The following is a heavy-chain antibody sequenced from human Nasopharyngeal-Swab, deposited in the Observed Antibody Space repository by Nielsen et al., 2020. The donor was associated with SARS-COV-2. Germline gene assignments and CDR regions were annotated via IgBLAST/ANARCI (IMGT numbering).Heavy chain of an antibody. CDR2: INHSGST. CDR3: VRSSSWYYFDY. Sequence: SETLSLTCGVYGGSFSGYYWNWIRQPPGKGLEWIGEINHSGSTYYSPFLKSRVTISVDTSNNQFSLQLSSVTAADTAVYYCVRSSSWYYFDYWAQGTQVTVSS. V-gene: IGHV4-34*01. J-gene: IGHJ4*02. D-gene: IGHD6-13*01. CDR1: GGSFSGYY.